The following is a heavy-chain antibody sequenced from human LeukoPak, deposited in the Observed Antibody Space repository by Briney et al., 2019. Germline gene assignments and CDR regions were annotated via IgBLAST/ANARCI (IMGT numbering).Heavy chain of an antibody. CDR1: GGSISSYY. D-gene: IGHD3-16*02. CDR2: ISYSGST. V-gene: IGHV4-59*12. Sequence: PSETLSLTCTVSGGSISSYYWSWIRQPPGKGLEWTGYISYSGSTNYNPSLKSRVTISVDTSKKQFSLKLSSVTAADTAVYYCAGGLSAVVYWGQGTLVTVSS. J-gene: IGHJ4*02. CDR3: AGGLSAVVY.